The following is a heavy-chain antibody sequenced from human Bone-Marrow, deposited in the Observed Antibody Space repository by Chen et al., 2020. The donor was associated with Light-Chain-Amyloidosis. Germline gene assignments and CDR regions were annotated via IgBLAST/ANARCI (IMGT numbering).Heavy chain of an antibody. CDR1: GGSLRGYY. D-gene: IGHD3-10*01. Sequence: QVQLQQWGAGQLKTSETLSLTCGVNGGSLRGYYWSWIRQPPGKGLEWIGEISQSGSTYYNPTLRSRVTISLDTSKNQFSLKLSSVTAADTAVYYCARQSYGSDSYFSLDNTYYMDVWGRGTTVTVSS. J-gene: IGHJ6*03. CDR3: ARQSYGSDSYFSLDNTYYMDV. V-gene: IGHV4-34*01. CDR2: ISQSGST.